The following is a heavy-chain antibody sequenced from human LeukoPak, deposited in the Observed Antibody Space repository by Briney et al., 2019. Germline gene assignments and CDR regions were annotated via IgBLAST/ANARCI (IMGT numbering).Heavy chain of an antibody. J-gene: IGHJ4*02. V-gene: IGHV3-30*02. CDR3: ARMDIGLVRD. D-gene: IGHD3-10*01. Sequence: GGSLRLSCAASGFTFNTHGMHWVRQAPGKGPEWVAFIRNDGNNIHYVDSVKGRFTISRDNSKHTLFLQMNSLRVEDTAVYFCARMDIGLVRDWGQGTLVTVSS. CDR1: GFTFNTHG. CDR2: IRNDGNNI.